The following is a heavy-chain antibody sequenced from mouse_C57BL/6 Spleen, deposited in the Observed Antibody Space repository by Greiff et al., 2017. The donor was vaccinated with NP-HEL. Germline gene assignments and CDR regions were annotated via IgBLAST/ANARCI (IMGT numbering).Heavy chain of an antibody. J-gene: IGHJ2*01. CDR3: ARERLLGITTVVSPFDY. D-gene: IGHD1-1*01. CDR2: IDPNSGGT. CDR1: GYTFTSYW. Sequence: VQLQQPGAELVKPGASVKLSCTASGYTFTSYWMHWVKQRPGRGLEWIGRIDPNSGGTKYNEKFKSKATLTVDNPSSTAYMQLSSLTSEDSAVYYCARERLLGITTVVSPFDYWGQGTTLTVSS. V-gene: IGHV1-72*01.